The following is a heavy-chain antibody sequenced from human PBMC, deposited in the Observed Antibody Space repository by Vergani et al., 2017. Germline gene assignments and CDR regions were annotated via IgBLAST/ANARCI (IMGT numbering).Heavy chain of an antibody. V-gene: IGHV4-61*10. CDR3: ARRALQCTNGVCLKYFDY. Sequence: QVQLQESGPGLVKPSETLSLTCTVSGGSVSSGSYYWSWIRQPAGKGLEWIGYIYYSGSTNYNPSLKSRVTISVDTSKNQFSLKRSSVTAADTAVYYCARRALQCTNGVCLKYFDYWGQGTLVTVSS. CDR2: IYYSGST. D-gene: IGHD2-8*01. J-gene: IGHJ4*02. CDR1: GGSVSSGSYY.